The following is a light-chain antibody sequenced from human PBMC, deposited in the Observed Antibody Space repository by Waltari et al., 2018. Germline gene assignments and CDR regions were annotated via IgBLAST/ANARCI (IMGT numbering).Light chain of an antibody. CDR2: STN. V-gene: IGLV8-61*01. J-gene: IGLJ2*01. CDR3: VLYMGSGIWV. CDR1: PCSGPSLSY. Sequence: QTLVPPDPSFPVSPGGTVPLTCGLTPCSGPSLSYPTWYQQTPAQAPRTLIYSTNTRSSGVPDRFSGSILGNKAALTITGAQADDESDYYCVLYMGSGIWVFGGGTKLTVL.